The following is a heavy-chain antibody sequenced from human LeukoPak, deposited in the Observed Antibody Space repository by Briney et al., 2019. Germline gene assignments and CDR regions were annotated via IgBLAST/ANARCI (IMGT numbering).Heavy chain of an antibody. CDR3: TRLLFSSGWYGIH. D-gene: IGHD6-19*01. Sequence: GGSLRLSCAASGFTFTSYAMNWVRQAPGKGLEWVGRIKSKTDGGTTDYAAPVKGRFTISRDDSKNTLYLQMNSLKTEDTAVYYCTRLLFSSGWYGIHWGQGTLVTVSS. J-gene: IGHJ4*02. CDR1: GFTFTSYA. CDR2: IKSKTDGGTT. V-gene: IGHV3-15*01.